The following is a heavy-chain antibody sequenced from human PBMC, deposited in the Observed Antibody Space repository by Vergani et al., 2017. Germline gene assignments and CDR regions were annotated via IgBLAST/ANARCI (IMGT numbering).Heavy chain of an antibody. D-gene: IGHD1-26*01. Sequence: QVQLMQSGPVMKKPGGSMKVSCQASEATFSDYNIHWVRQAPGQGLQWMGWISPKTGDTDYLQRFQDRVTMTRDASTKTVYLKMTRLTSDDTAIYYCAHSWNFGRRDWFDSWGPGILVTVSS. CDR3: AHSWNFGRRDWFDS. CDR2: ISPKTGDT. CDR1: EATFSDYN. V-gene: IGHV1-2*02. J-gene: IGHJ5*01.